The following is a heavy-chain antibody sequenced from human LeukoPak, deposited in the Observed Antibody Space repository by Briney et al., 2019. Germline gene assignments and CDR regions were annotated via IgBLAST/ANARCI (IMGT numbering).Heavy chain of an antibody. CDR3: ARLGIYPIQGYNYNYHYMDV. CDR2: IYYTGST. V-gene: IGHV4-59*08. D-gene: IGHD1-1*01. J-gene: IGHJ6*03. CDR1: GASISSSY. Sequence: SETLSLTCTVSGASISSSYWSWIRQLPGKGLEWIGYIYYTGSTNYNPSLKSRVTISVDMSKNQFSLQLSSVTAADTAAYYCARLGIYPIQGYNYNYHYMDVWAKGTTVTVSS.